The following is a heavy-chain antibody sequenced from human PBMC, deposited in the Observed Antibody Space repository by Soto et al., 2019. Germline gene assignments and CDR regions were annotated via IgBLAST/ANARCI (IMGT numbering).Heavy chain of an antibody. V-gene: IGHV1-8*01. Sequence: QVQLVQSGAEVKKPGASVKVSCKASGYTFTSYDINWVRQATGQGLEWMGWMNPNSGNTGYAQKFQGRVTMTRNTSKSTAYMELSSLRSEDTAVYYCARGTYYDFWSGYYDYYGMDVWGQGTTVTVSS. D-gene: IGHD3-3*01. CDR2: MNPNSGNT. CDR1: GYTFTSYD. J-gene: IGHJ6*02. CDR3: ARGTYYDFWSGYYDYYGMDV.